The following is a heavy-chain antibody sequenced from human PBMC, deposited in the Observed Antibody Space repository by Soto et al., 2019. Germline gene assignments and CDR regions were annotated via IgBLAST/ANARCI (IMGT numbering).Heavy chain of an antibody. J-gene: IGHJ4*02. CDR3: AKDGSGSYYMEGYFDY. D-gene: IGHD3-10*01. V-gene: IGHV3-23*01. CDR1: GFTFSSYA. Sequence: EVQLLESGGGLVQPGGSLRLSCAASGFTFSSYAMSWVRQAPGKGLEWVSAISGSGGSTYYADSEKGRFTISRDNSKNTLYLKMNSLRAADTAVYYCAKDGSGSYYMEGYFDYWGQGTLVTVYS. CDR2: ISGSGGST.